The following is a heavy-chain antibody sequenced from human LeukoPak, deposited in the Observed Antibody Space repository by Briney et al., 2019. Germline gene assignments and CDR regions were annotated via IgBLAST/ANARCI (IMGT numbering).Heavy chain of an antibody. V-gene: IGHV3-74*01. D-gene: IGHD6-13*01. CDR2: INSGGSST. CDR3: ASPPGIAAAGTWGY. J-gene: IGHJ4*02. CDR1: GXTFSSYW. Sequence: GGSLRLSCAASGXTFSSYWMHWVRQAPGKGLMWVSRINSGGSSTNYADSVKGRFTISRDNAKNTLYLQMNSLRAEDTAVYYCASPPGIAAAGTWGYWGQGTLVTVSS.